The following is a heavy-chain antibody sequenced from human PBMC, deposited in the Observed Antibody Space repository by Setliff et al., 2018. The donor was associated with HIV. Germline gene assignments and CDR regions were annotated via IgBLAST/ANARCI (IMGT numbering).Heavy chain of an antibody. V-gene: IGHV3-11*04. CDR1: GFIFNNYA. D-gene: IGHD1-26*01. J-gene: IGHJ4*02. CDR2: ISSSASSI. CDR3: ARVRSGSYSPSDY. Sequence: GESLKISCAASGFIFNNYAMSWVRQAPGKGLEWVAYISSSASSIYYADSVKGRFIVSRDNIKNRLFLQMNSLTAEDTAVYYCARVRSGSYSPSDYWGQGTLVTVSS.